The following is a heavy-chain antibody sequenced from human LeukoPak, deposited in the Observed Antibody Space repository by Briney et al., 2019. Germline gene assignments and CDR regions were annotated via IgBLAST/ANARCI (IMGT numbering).Heavy chain of an antibody. CDR1: GFTFSSYG. CDR2: ISYDGSNK. V-gene: IGHV3-30*18. D-gene: IGHD6-13*01. CDR3: AKGMAAAGTMDY. J-gene: IGHJ4*02. Sequence: PGGSLRLSCAASGFTFSSYGMHWVRQAPGKGLEWVAVISYDGSNKYYADSVKGRFTISRDNSKNTLYLQMNSLRAEDTAVYYCAKGMAAAGTMDYWGQGTLVTVSS.